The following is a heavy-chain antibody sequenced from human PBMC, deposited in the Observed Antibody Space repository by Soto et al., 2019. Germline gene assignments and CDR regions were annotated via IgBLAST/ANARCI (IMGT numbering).Heavy chain of an antibody. D-gene: IGHD4-17*01. CDR2: IYSDGST. CDR3: ARGFYVDYPLYFDL. CDR1: GFTVNSNY. V-gene: IGHV3-66*01. Sequence: QLVESGGGLVQPGGSLRLSCAASGFTVNSNYMTWVRQAPGKGLEWVSIIYSDGSTYSADSVKDRFSISRDNFKNTLYLQMNSLRVEDTAVYFCARGFYVDYPLYFDLWGRGTLVTVSS. J-gene: IGHJ2*01.